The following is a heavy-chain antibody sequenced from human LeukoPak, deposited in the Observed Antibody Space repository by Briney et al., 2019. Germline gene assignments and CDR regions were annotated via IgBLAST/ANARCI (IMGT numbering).Heavy chain of an antibody. CDR3: ARGEDSSGYYYSQRHYGMGV. Sequence: GASVEVSCKESGYTFTSYYIHWARLAPGQGLEWMGTINPSGASTTSAQKFQGRVIMTRDTSTSTVYMELSSLRSEDTALYYCARGEDSSGYYYSQRHYGMGVWGQGTTVTVSS. V-gene: IGHV1-46*01. CDR2: INPSGAST. J-gene: IGHJ6*02. D-gene: IGHD3-22*01. CDR1: GYTFTSYY.